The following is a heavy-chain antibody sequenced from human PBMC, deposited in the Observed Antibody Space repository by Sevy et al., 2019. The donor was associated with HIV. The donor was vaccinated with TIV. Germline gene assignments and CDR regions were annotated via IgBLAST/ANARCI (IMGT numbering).Heavy chain of an antibody. CDR1: GFRLNTYA. V-gene: IGHV3-30*04. CDR3: ARDAGYTTKFHPLH. J-gene: IGHJ4*02. D-gene: IGHD5-12*01. CDR2: ISSTGNFE. Sequence: GGSLRLSCSASGFRLNTYAMHWVRQAPGKGLEWVSVISSTGNFESYAASVKGRFTISKDNSKNTVSLQMNSLRHEDTAMYYCARDAGYTTKFHPLHWGQGTLVTVSS.